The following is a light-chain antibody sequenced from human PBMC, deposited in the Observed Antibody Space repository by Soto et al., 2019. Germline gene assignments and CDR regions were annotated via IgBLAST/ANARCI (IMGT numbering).Light chain of an antibody. CDR2: AAS. CDR3: QQSYRPPFT. Sequence: DIQMTQSPSSLSASLGDRVTITCRASQSISSYLNWYQQQQGKAPNLLLYAASRLQRGVPSMISGRGAGKDFTLTISSLQPADFATYYCQQSYRPPFTFGPGTTVDIK. V-gene: IGKV1-39*01. CDR1: QSISSY. J-gene: IGKJ3*01.